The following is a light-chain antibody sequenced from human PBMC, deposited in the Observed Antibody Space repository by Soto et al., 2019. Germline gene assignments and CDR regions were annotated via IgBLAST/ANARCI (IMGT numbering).Light chain of an antibody. J-gene: IGLJ2*01. CDR3: QVWDSSSDPVV. CDR1: NIGSKS. Sequence: SYELTQPPSVSGAPGQTARITRGGNNIGSKSVHWYQQKPGQAPVLVVYDDSDRPSGIPGRFSGSNSGNTATLTISRVEAGDEADYYCQVWDSSSDPVVFGGGTKLTVL. CDR2: DDS. V-gene: IGLV3-21*02.